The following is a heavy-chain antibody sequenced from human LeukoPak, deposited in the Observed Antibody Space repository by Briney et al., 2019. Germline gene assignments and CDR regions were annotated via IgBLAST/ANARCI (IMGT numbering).Heavy chain of an antibody. Sequence: GRSLRLSCSASGFTLDDYAMHWVPQAPGKGLEWVSGLSWNGGSIGYADSVKGRFTISRDNAKNSLYLQMNSLRAEDTALYYCAKDKRADSSSWPDYWGEGTLVTVSS. D-gene: IGHD6-13*01. CDR1: GFTLDDYA. CDR3: AKDKRADSSSWPDY. CDR2: LSWNGGSI. V-gene: IGHV3-9*01. J-gene: IGHJ4*02.